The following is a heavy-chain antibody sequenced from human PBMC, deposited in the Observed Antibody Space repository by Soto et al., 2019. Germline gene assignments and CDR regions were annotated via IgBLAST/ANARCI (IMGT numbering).Heavy chain of an antibody. D-gene: IGHD6-19*01. V-gene: IGHV3-48*03. CDR3: QQWLVRDMMTFDY. CDR1: GFTFSSYE. Sequence: VQLVESGGGLVQPGGSLRLSCAASGFTFSSYEMNWVRQAPGKGLEWVSYISSSGSTIYYADSVKGRFTISRDNAKNSLYLQMNSLRAEDTAVYYCQQWLVRDMMTFDYWGQGTLVTVSS. J-gene: IGHJ4*02. CDR2: ISSSGSTI.